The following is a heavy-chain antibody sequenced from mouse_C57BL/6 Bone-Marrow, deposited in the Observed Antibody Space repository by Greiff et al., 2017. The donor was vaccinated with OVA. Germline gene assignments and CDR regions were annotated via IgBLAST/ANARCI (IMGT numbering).Heavy chain of an antibody. D-gene: IGHD1-1*01. J-gene: IGHJ2*01. CDR3: AFITTVVATPHYFDY. CDR1: GYTFTSYW. Sequence: VQLQQPGAELVKPGASVKVSCKASGYTFTSYWMHWVKQRPGQGLEWIGRIHPSDSDTNYNQKFKGKATLTVDKSSSTAYMQLSSLTSEDSAVYYCAFITTVVATPHYFDYWGQGTTLTVSS. V-gene: IGHV1-74*01. CDR2: IHPSDSDT.